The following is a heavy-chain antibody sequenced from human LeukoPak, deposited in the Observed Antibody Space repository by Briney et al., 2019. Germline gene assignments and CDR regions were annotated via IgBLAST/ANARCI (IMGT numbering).Heavy chain of an antibody. Sequence: SETLSLTCTVSGGSISSGYSWSWIRQPAGKGLEWIGRFYTSGSTNYNPSLKSRVAISVDTSKNQFSLKLSSVTAADTAVYYCARPGVGSGRYGAFDIWGQGAMVTVSS. J-gene: IGHJ3*02. CDR3: ARPGVGSGRYGAFDI. D-gene: IGHD5-18*01. CDR2: FYTSGST. CDR1: GGSISSGYS. V-gene: IGHV4-61*02.